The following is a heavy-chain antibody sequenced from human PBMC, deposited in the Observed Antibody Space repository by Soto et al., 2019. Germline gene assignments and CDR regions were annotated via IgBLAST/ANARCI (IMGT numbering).Heavy chain of an antibody. CDR2: ISHEGTAK. J-gene: IGHJ5*02. D-gene: IGHD5-12*01. Sequence: QVHLVESGGGVVQPGRSLRLSCAASGFTVNNFGMHWVRQAPGKGPEWVAMISHEGTAKYYADSVKGRFTISRDNSKNTLYLQMNNLRTEDTAVYYCAKDVFSGGWYNYFDPCGQGTLVTVSS. CDR1: GFTVNNFG. V-gene: IGHV3-30*18. CDR3: AKDVFSGGWYNYFDP.